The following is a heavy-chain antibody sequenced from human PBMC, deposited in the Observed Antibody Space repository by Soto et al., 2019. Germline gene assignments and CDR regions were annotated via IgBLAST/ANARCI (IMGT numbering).Heavy chain of an antibody. CDR1: GFSLSNARMG. Sequence: SGPTLVNPTETLTLTCTVSGFSLSNARMGVSWIRQPPGKALGWLAHIFSNDEKSYSTSLKSRLTISKDTSKSQVVLTMTNMDPVDTATYYCARGRGYSSGWYYGSYYYFDYWGQGTLVTVSS. V-gene: IGHV2-26*01. CDR2: IFSNDEK. J-gene: IGHJ4*02. D-gene: IGHD6-19*01. CDR3: ARGRGYSSGWYYGSYYYFDY.